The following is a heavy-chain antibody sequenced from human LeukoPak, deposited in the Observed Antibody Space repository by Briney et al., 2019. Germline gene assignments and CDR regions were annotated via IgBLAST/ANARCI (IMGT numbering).Heavy chain of an antibody. CDR3: AKLLRNDSRTVPAFDY. Sequence: GGSLRLSCAASGFTFSSYGMHWVRQAPGKGLECVAFIRYDGSNKYHADSVKGRLTISRDNSKNTLYLQMNSLRAEDTAVYYCAKLLRNDSRTVPAFDYWGQGTLVTVSS. CDR1: GFTFSSYG. D-gene: IGHD3-22*01. V-gene: IGHV3-30*02. CDR2: IRYDGSNK. J-gene: IGHJ4*02.